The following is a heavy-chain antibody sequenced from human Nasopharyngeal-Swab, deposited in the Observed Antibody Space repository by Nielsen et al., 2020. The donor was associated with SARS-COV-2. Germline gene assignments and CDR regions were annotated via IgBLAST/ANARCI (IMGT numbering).Heavy chain of an antibody. CDR2: ISAYNGNT. CDR3: ARTAAAGGDYYYYGMDV. Sequence: ASVKVSCKASGYTFTSYGISWVRQAPGQGLEWMGWISAYNGNTNYAQKLQGRVTMTTDTSTSTAYMELSRLRSDDTAVYYCARTAAAGGDYYYYGMDVWGQGTTVTVSS. CDR1: GYTFTSYG. J-gene: IGHJ6*02. D-gene: IGHD6-13*01. V-gene: IGHV1-18*01.